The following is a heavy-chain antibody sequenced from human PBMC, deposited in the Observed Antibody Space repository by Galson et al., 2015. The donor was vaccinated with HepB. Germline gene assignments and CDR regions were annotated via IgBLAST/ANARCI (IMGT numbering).Heavy chain of an antibody. D-gene: IGHD2-21*02. Sequence: SLRLSCAASGFTFSGSAMHWVRQASGKGLEWVGRIRSKANSYATAYAASVKGRFTISRDDSKNTAYLQMNSLKTEDTAVYYCTWQQPSGDYYYYYGMDVWGQGTTVTVSS. CDR1: GFTFSGSA. V-gene: IGHV3-73*01. CDR2: IRSKANSYAT. J-gene: IGHJ6*02. CDR3: TWQQPSGDYYYYYGMDV.